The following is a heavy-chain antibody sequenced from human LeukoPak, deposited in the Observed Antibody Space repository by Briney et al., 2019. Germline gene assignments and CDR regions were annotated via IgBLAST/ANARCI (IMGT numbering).Heavy chain of an antibody. Sequence: GGSPRLSRSGSGITFCNHWVSWVRQAPGKGLGWVAHIKEDGREKYYVGSVKGRFTISRDNAKNLLFLQMNSLRVEDTAVYYCARDRPVVGTIWGQGILVTVSS. CDR3: ARDRPVVGTI. V-gene: IGHV3-7*01. J-gene: IGHJ4*02. D-gene: IGHD6-19*01. CDR1: GITFCNHW. CDR2: IKEDGREK.